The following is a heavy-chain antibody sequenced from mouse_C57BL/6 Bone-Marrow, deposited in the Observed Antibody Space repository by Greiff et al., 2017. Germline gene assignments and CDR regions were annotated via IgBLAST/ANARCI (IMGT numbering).Heavy chain of an antibody. D-gene: IGHD2-1*01. V-gene: IGHV2-9-1*01. CDR1: GFSLTSYA. CDR3: ARNSDGNNPYYFDY. J-gene: IGHJ2*01. Sequence: QVQLQQSGPGLVAPSQSLSITCTVSGFSLTSYAISWVRQPPGKGLEWLGVIWTGGGTNYNSALKSRLSISKDNSKSQVFLKMNRLQTDDTARYYCARNSDGNNPYYFDYWGQGTTLTVSS. CDR2: IWTGGGT.